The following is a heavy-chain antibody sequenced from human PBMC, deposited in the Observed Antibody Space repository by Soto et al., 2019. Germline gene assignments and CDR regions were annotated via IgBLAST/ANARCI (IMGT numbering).Heavy chain of an antibody. CDR2: ISSSSSTI. D-gene: IGHD2-15*01. J-gene: IGHJ4*02. V-gene: IGHV3-48*01. Sequence: EVQLVESGGGLVQPGGSLRLSCAASGFTFSSYSMNWVRQAPGKGLEWVSYISSSSSTIYYADSVKGRFTISRDNAKNPLYLQMNSLRAEDTAVYYCARYCSGGSCYPNWGQGTLVTVSS. CDR1: GFTFSSYS. CDR3: ARYCSGGSCYPN.